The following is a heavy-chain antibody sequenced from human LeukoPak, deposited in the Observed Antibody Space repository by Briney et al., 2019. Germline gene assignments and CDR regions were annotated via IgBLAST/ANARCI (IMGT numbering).Heavy chain of an antibody. J-gene: IGHJ4*02. CDR2: MYYSRSL. CDR3: ARHQAPPWHQRLLATLRGYYLDS. CDR1: SDSLSNYY. V-gene: IGHV4-59*08. D-gene: IGHD2-21*02. Sequence: SQTLSLTCTLPSDSLSNYYWSWNRQPPGKGSEWIGDMYYSRSLASHPSLQSRVTLSLDTSTKQLSLRLTSVTPAATAVYYCARHQAPPWHQRLLATLRGYYLDSWGQGTLVIVSS.